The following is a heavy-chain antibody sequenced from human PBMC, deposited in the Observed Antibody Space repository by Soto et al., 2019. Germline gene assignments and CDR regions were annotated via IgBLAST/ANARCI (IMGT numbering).Heavy chain of an antibody. D-gene: IGHD6-6*01. V-gene: IGHV3-64*01. J-gene: IGHJ6*03. CDR1: GFTFSSYA. Sequence: GGSLRLSCAASGFTFSSYAMHWVRQAPGKGLEYVSAISSNGGSTYYANSVKGRFTISRDNSKNTLYLQMGSLRAEDMAVYYCASGSSSASYYYMDVWGKGT. CDR3: ASGSSSASYYYMDV. CDR2: ISSNGGST.